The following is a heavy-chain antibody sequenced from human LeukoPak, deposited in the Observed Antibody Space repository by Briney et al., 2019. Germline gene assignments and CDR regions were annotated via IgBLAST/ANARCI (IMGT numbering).Heavy chain of an antibody. CDR2: ISYDGSNK. D-gene: IGHD3-10*01. J-gene: IGHJ4*02. Sequence: GGSLRLSCAASGFTFSSYAMHWVRQAPGKGLEWVAVISYDGSNKYHADSVKGRFTISRDNSKNTLYLQMISLRAEDTAVYYCARDSLGDPTYYFDYWGQGTLVTVSS. CDR1: GFTFSSYA. CDR3: ARDSLGDPTYYFDY. V-gene: IGHV3-30*04.